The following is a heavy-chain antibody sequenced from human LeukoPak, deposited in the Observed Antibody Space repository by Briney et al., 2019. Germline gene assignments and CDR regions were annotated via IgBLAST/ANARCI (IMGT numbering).Heavy chain of an antibody. J-gene: IGHJ4*02. D-gene: IGHD5-18*01. CDR2: SYGSAT. Sequence: GGSLRLSCVASGFTISSDAMTWVRQAPGKGLEWISGSYGSATVYADSVRGRFTISRDDSKSTLYLQMNSLRAEDTAVYYCAKRRSRNTGPFESWGQGALVTVST. V-gene: IGHV3-23*01. CDR3: AKRRSRNTGPFES. CDR1: GFTISSDA.